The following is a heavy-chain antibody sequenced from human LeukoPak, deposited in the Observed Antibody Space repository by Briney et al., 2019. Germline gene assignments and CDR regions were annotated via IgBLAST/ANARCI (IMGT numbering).Heavy chain of an antibody. CDR3: ARVSGVYARGIVATTKFFDY. Sequence: SETLSLTCTVSGGSISSGSYYWSWIRQPAGKGLEWIGRIYTSGSTNYNPSLKSRVTISVDTSKNQFSLKLSSVTAADTAVYYCARVSGVYARGIVATTKFFDYWGQGTLVTVSS. CDR2: IYTSGST. J-gene: IGHJ4*02. V-gene: IGHV4-61*02. CDR1: GGSISSGSYY. D-gene: IGHD5-12*01.